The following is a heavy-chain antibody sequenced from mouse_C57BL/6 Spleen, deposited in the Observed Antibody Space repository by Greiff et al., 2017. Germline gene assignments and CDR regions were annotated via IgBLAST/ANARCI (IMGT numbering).Heavy chain of an antibody. CDR2: IYPGDGDT. J-gene: IGHJ2*01. CDR3: ARWAPYCNYNYFGY. D-gene: IGHD2-1*01. CDR1: GYGFSSYW. Sequence: VQLQQSGAGLVKPGAAVKISCKASGYGFSSYWMNWVKQRPGKGLEWIGQIYPGDGDTNYNGKFKGKATLTADKSSSTAFMQLSSLTSEDSAVYFCARWAPYCNYNYFGYWGQGTTLTVSS. V-gene: IGHV1-80*01.